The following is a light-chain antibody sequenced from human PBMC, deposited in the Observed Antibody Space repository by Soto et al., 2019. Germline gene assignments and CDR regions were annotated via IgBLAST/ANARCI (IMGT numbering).Light chain of an antibody. Sequence: EIVMTQSPATLSVSPGERATLSCRASQSLSNNVAWYQQQPLAWYQQKPGQAPRLLIYGASTRATGIPARFSGGGSGTEFTLTISSLQSEDVAVYYCQQYDDWPRTFGQGTKVEIK. J-gene: IGKJ1*01. CDR1: QSLSNN. CDR2: GAS. CDR3: QQYDDWPRT. V-gene: IGKV3-15*01.